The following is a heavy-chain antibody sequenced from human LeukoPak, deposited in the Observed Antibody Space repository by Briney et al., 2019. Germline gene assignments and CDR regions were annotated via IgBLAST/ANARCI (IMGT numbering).Heavy chain of an antibody. Sequence: ASVKVSCKASGGTYAFNWVRQATGQGLERMGWMNPNSGNTGYAQKFQGRVTMTRNTSISTAYMELSSLRSEDTAVYYCARGGLRFYGAHFDSWGQGTLVTVSS. D-gene: IGHD4-17*01. CDR2: MNPNSGNT. V-gene: IGHV1-8*01. CDR1: GGTYA. J-gene: IGHJ4*02. CDR3: ARGGLRFYGAHFDS.